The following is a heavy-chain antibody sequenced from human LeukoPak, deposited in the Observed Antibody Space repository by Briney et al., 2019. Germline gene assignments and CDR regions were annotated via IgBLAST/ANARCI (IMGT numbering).Heavy chain of an antibody. CDR3: ARGRYSSGWSLDY. D-gene: IGHD6-19*01. V-gene: IGHV1-8*03. CDR1: GYTFTSYD. Sequence: ASVKVSCKASGYTFTSYDINWVRQATGQGLEWMGWMNPNSGNTGYAQKFQGRVTITRNTSISTAYMELSSLRSKDTAVYYCARGRYSSGWSLDYWGQGTLVTVSS. J-gene: IGHJ4*02. CDR2: MNPNSGNT.